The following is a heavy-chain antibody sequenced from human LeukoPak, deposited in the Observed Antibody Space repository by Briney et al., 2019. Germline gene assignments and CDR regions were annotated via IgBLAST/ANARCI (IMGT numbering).Heavy chain of an antibody. J-gene: IGHJ5*02. CDR1: GYTFTSYY. CDR3: AREGGDSAAGTSGWFDP. D-gene: IGHD6-13*01. Sequence: GASVKVSCKASGYTFTSYYMHWVRQAPGQGLEWMGIINPSGGSTSYAQKFQGRVTMTRDMSTSTVYMELSSLRSEDTAVYYCAREGGDSAAGTSGWFDPWGQGTLVTVSS. CDR2: INPSGGST. V-gene: IGHV1-46*01.